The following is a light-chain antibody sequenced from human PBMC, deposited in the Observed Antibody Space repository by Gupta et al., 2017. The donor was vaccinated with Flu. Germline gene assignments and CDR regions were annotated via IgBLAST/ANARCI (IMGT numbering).Light chain of an antibody. CDR3: CSYADSNTIWV. CDR1: SSDGGNTDL. Sequence: QSALTPPASVSGSPGRSIPISGTDTSSDGGNTDLVSWYQQHPGKAPKFLIYEGNKRPSGVSERFSGSKSGNTASLTISGLQAEDEADYYCCSYADSNTIWVFGGGTRLTVL. CDR2: EGN. V-gene: IGLV2-23*01. J-gene: IGLJ3*02.